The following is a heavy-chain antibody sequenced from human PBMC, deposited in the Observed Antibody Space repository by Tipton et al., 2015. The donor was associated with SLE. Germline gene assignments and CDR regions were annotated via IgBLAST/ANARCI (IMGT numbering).Heavy chain of an antibody. CDR2: ISAYNGNT. CDR1: GFTFSNYS. CDR3: AREWGEYSSLLGYFHYYYLDV. J-gene: IGHJ6*02. D-gene: IGHD6-13*01. Sequence: VQLVQSGAEVKKPGASVKVSCKASGFTFSNYSLGWVRQAPGQRLEWMGWISAYNGNTNYAQKFQGRVTMTTDTSTSTAYMELRSLRSDDTAIYYCAREWGEYSSLLGYFHYYYLDVWGQGITVTVSS. V-gene: IGHV1-18*04.